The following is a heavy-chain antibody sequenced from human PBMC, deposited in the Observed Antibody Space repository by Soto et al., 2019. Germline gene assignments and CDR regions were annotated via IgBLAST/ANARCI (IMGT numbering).Heavy chain of an antibody. CDR2: IYYSGGT. CDR1: GGSFRGYY. D-gene: IGHD1-26*01. V-gene: IGHV4-59*01. Sequence: QVQLQESGPRLVKPSETLSLTCTVSGGSFRGYYWSWIRQPPGKGLEWIGDIYYSGGTNYNPSLMSRLTITVDTSKNQFSLELSSVTAADTAVYYCARGRGGRYPALFDYWGQGTLIIVSS. CDR3: ARGRGGRYPALFDY. J-gene: IGHJ4*02.